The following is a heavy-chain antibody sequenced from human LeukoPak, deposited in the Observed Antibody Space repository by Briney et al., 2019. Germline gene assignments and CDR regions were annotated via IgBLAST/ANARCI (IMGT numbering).Heavy chain of an antibody. CDR3: AKDSYSKGDY. CDR1: GFTFSYHW. Sequence: QAGGSLTLSCAASGFTFSYHWMTWVRQAPGKGLEWVANIKNDGTVKNYVDSVKGRFTISRDNAKNPLYLQMNSLRAEDTAVYYCAKDSYSKGDYWGQGVLVTVSS. D-gene: IGHD6-13*01. V-gene: IGHV3-7*01. CDR2: IKNDGTVK. J-gene: IGHJ4*02.